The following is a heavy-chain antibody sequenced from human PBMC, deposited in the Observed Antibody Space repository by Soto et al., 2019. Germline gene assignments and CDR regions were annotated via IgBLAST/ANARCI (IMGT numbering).Heavy chain of an antibody. CDR1: GFTFSSYE. Sequence: PGGSLRLSCAASGFTFSSYEMNWVRQAPGKGLEWVSYISSSGSTIYYADSVKGRFTISRDNAKNSLYLQMNSLRAEDTAVYYCARALGLRFRVDYYYGMDVWGQGTTVTAP. D-gene: IGHD5-12*01. CDR3: ARALGLRFRVDYYYGMDV. CDR2: ISSSGSTI. V-gene: IGHV3-48*03. J-gene: IGHJ6*02.